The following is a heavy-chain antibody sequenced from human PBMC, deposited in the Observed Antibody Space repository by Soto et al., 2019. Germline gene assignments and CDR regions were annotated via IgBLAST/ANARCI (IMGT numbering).Heavy chain of an antibody. CDR2: ISSSSSVI. Sequence: GGALRLSCATSGFNLSDSAMNWVRQATGKGLEWVSYISSSSSVIDYADSVKGRFTVSRDNARNSLYLQMNSLRAEDTAVYYCARDLSWGSNWYYYMDVWGKGTTVTVSS. V-gene: IGHV3-48*01. J-gene: IGHJ6*03. D-gene: IGHD7-27*01. CDR1: GFNLSDSA. CDR3: ARDLSWGSNWYYYMDV.